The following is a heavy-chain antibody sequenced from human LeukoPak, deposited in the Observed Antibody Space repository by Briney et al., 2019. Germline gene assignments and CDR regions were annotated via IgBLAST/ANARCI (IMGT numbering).Heavy chain of an antibody. J-gene: IGHJ5*02. CDR3: ARHPFDSWFDP. Sequence: SETLSLTCTVSGGSISSYYWSWVRQPPGKGLEWIGYIYYSGSTNYNPSLKSRVTISVDTSKNQFSLKLSSVTAADTAVYYCARHPFDSWFDPWGQGTLVTVSS. CDR2: IYYSGST. V-gene: IGHV4-59*01. CDR1: GGSISSYY.